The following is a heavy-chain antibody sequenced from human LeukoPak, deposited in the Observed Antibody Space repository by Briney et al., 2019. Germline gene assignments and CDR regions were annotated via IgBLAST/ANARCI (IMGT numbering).Heavy chain of an antibody. CDR3: ARPAIVGAAGGGEFDY. J-gene: IGHJ4*02. D-gene: IGHD1-26*01. CDR2: IYPGDSDT. V-gene: IGHV5-51*01. CDR1: GYSFTSYW. Sequence: RGESLKISCKGSGYSFTSYWIGWVRQMPGKGLEWMGIIYPGDSDTRYSPSFQGQVTISADKSISTAYLQWSSLKASDTAMYYCARPAIVGAAGGGEFDYWGQGTLVTVSS.